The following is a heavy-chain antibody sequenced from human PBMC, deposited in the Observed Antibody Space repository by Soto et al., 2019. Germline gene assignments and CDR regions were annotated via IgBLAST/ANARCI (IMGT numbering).Heavy chain of an antibody. CDR1: GFTFSSYA. CDR2: ISGSGGST. Sequence: GGSLRLSCAASGFTFSSYAMSWVRQAPGKGLEWVSAISGSGGSTYYADSVKGRFTISRDNSKNTLYLQMNSLRAEDTAVYYCAKDLPYYYGSGSYYGYWGQGTLVTAPQ. CDR3: AKDLPYYYGSGSYYGY. D-gene: IGHD3-10*01. V-gene: IGHV3-23*01. J-gene: IGHJ4*02.